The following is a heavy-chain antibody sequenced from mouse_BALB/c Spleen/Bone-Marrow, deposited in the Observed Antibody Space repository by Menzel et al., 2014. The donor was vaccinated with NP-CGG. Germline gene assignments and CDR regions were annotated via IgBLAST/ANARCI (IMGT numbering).Heavy chain of an antibody. CDR3: VSYFSGRGFFFC. J-gene: IGHJ3*01. CDR1: GFNIKDTY. D-gene: IGHD1-1*01. Sequence: EVQLQQSGAELVKPGASVKLSCTASGFNIKDTYIHWVKQRPEQGLEWIGRIDPANGNTKYDPKFQGKATITTDTSSNTASLRLSSLRSEGTAVYYGVSYFSGRGFFFCGGQGTLVTVSA. CDR2: IDPANGNT. V-gene: IGHV14-3*02.